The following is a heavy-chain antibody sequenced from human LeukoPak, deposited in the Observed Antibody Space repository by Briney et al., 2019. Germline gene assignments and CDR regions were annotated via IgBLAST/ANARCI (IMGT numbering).Heavy chain of an antibody. D-gene: IGHD3-3*01. V-gene: IGHV5-10-1*01. J-gene: IGHJ4*02. Sequence: GESLRISCKGSGYSFTSYWISWVRQMPGKGLEWMGRIDPSDSYTNYSPSFQGHVTISADKSISTAYLQWSSLKASDTAMYYCARWGFWSGQTYYFDYWGQGTLVTVSS. CDR2: IDPSDSYT. CDR1: GYSFTSYW. CDR3: ARWGFWSGQTYYFDY.